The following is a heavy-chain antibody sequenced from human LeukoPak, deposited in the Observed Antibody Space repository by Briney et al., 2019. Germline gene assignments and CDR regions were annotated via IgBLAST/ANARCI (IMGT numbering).Heavy chain of an antibody. CDR1: GFNFNLHG. CDR3: ATYRQVLLPFES. CDR2: IRFDGRNT. Sequence: SGGSLRFSCAASGFNFNLHGMHWVRQAPGKGLEWVAFIRFDGRNTYYGDSVKGRFTISRDNSRNTLSLQMNSLRAEDTAIYYCATYRQVLLPFESWGQGTLVTVSS. J-gene: IGHJ4*02. V-gene: IGHV3-30*02. D-gene: IGHD2-8*02.